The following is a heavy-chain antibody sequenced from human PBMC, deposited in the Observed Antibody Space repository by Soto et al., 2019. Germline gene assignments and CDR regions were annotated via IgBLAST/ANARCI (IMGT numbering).Heavy chain of an antibody. CDR2: INHSGST. J-gene: IGHJ5*02. CDR1: GGSFSGYY. Sequence: SETLSLTCAVYGGSFSGYYWSWIRQPPGKGLEWIGEINHSGSTNYNPSLKSRVTISVDTSKNQFSLKLSSVTAADTAVYYCARGLTYYYGSGSQYNWFDPWGQGTLVTVSS. D-gene: IGHD3-10*01. CDR3: ARGLTYYYGSGSQYNWFDP. V-gene: IGHV4-34*01.